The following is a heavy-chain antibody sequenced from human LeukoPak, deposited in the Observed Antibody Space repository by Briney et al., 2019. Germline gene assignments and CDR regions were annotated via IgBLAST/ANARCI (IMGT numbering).Heavy chain of an antibody. V-gene: IGHV3-23*01. J-gene: IGHJ6*03. D-gene: IGHD1-26*01. CDR2: ISGSGGST. Sequence: PGGSLRLSCAASGFTVSSNYMSWVRQAPGKGLEWVSAISGSGGSTYYADSVKGRFTISRDNSKNTLYLQMNSLRAEDTAVYYCAKVGVGASLLNYMDVWGKGTTVTVSS. CDR1: GFTVSSNY. CDR3: AKVGVGASLLNYMDV.